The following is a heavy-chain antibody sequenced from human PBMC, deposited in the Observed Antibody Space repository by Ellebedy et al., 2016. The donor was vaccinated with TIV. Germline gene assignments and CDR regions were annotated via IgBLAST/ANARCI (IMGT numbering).Heavy chain of an antibody. Sequence: ASVKVSCKASGYTLTGYYMHWVRQAPGQGLEWMGWINPNSGGTNYAQKFQGRVTMTRDTSISTAYMELSRLRSDDTAVYYCARAPVGGLGEFYYYYYGMDVWGQGTTVTVSS. D-gene: IGHD3-10*01. CDR3: ARAPVGGLGEFYYYYYGMDV. J-gene: IGHJ6*02. V-gene: IGHV1-2*02. CDR2: INPNSGGT. CDR1: GYTLTGYY.